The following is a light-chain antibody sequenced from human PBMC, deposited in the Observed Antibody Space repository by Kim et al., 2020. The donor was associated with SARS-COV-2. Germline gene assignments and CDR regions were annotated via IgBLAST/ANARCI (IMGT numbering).Light chain of an antibody. V-gene: IGKV3-20*01. CDR2: GAS. J-gene: IGKJ5*01. CDR3: QQYGRSPTT. CDR1: QSVSSSD. Sequence: APGERAILSCRASQSVSSSDVAWYQHKPGQSPRLLIHGASSRATGVPDRFRGGGSGTDFTLTITRLEPEDFAVYYCQQYGRSPTTFGQGTRLEIK.